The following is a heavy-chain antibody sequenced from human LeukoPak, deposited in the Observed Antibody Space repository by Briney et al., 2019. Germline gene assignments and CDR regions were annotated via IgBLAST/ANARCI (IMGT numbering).Heavy chain of an antibody. CDR3: ARGCSYYDFWSGYYRYYYYGMDV. CDR2: IYYSGST. D-gene: IGHD3-3*01. V-gene: IGHV4-59*08. J-gene: IGHJ6*02. Sequence: PSETLSLTCTVSGGSISSYYWSWIRQPPGKGLEWIGYIYYSGSTNYNPSLKSRVTISVDTSKNQFSLKLSSVTAADTAVYYCARGCSYYDFWSGYYRYYYYGMDVWGQGTTVTVSS. CDR1: GGSISSYY.